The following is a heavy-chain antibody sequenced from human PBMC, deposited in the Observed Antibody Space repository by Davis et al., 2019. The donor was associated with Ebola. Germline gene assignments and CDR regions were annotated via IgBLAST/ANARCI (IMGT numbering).Heavy chain of an antibody. CDR3: ARDGPDYYGLDV. V-gene: IGHV1-46*01. J-gene: IGHJ6*02. CDR1: GYTFSNYY. CDR2: INPSAGYT. Sequence: ASVKVSCKAFGYTFSNYYMHWVRQAPGQGLEWMGVINPSAGYTNYAQKFQGRVTITRDTSTRIVYMEVRRLRSEDTGVYYCARDGPDYYGLDVWGQGTAVTVSS.